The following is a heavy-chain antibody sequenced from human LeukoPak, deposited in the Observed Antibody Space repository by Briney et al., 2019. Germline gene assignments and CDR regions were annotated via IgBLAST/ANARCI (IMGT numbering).Heavy chain of an antibody. CDR3: AREISGSLGYFDY. J-gene: IGHJ4*02. CDR1: GFTFDDYA. D-gene: IGHD1-26*01. CDR2: ISWNSGSI. V-gene: IGHV3-9*01. Sequence: PGGSLRLSCAASGFTFDDYAMHWVRQAPGKGLEWVSGISWNSGSIGYADSVKGRFTISRDNAKNSLYLQMNSLRAEDTALYYCAREISGSLGYFDYWGQGTLVTVSS.